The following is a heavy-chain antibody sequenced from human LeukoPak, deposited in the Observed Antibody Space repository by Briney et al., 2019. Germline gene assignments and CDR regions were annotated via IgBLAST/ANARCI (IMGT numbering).Heavy chain of an antibody. J-gene: IGHJ6*03. D-gene: IGHD1-26*01. V-gene: IGHV5-51*01. CDR3: ARVQSGTYYYYYMEV. Sequence: GGSLKISCKGSGYSFTSYWIGWVRQMPGKGLEWMGIIYPGDSDTRYSPSFQGQVTISADKSISTAYLQWSSLKASDTAMYYCARVQSGTYYYYYMEVWGKGTTVTVSS. CDR1: GYSFTSYW. CDR2: IYPGDSDT.